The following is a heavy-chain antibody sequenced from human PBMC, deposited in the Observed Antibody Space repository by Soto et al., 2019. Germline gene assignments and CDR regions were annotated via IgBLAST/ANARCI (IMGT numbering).Heavy chain of an antibody. CDR3: ARGMLQVMVPFDH. J-gene: IGHJ4*02. D-gene: IGHD3-10*01. CDR1: GFNFNSYT. V-gene: IGHV3-30-3*01. Sequence: QVQLVESGGGVVQPGRSLRLSCAASGFNFNSYTFNWVRQAPGKGLEWVAMISPDGSKTNYADALKGRFTISRDNSNNKVFLQMNSLTTEASAIYFCARGMLQVMVPFDHWGQGTLVTVS. CDR2: ISPDGSKT.